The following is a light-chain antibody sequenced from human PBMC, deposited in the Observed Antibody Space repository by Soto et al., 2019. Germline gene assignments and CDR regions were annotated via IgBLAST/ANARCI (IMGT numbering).Light chain of an antibody. CDR3: LQHAAWPLT. J-gene: IGKJ1*01. CDR2: DVF. Sequence: EILLTQAQATRSFSPGKRPTLSCRASQMIGNYIAWYPQKPRQAPRLLVYDVFNGATGIPARFSGSGSGTDFTLTISSLEPEDFAVYYCLQHAAWPLTFGQGTKVEVK. CDR1: QMIGNY. V-gene: IGKV3-11*01.